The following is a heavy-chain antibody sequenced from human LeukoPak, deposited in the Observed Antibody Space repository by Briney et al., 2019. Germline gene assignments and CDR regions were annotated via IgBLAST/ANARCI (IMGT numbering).Heavy chain of an antibody. CDR3: TRTWAHYYSMEV. D-gene: IGHD1-26*01. V-gene: IGHV4-61*02. J-gene: IGHJ6*03. CDR1: GGSISSGSYY. Sequence: SETLSLTCTVSGGSISSGSYYWSWIRQPAGEGLEWIGRIYTSGSPNYNPSLKSRVTISVDSSKNQFSLKLTSVTAADTAVYYCTRTWAHYYSMEVWGKGTTVTVSS. CDR2: IYTSGSP.